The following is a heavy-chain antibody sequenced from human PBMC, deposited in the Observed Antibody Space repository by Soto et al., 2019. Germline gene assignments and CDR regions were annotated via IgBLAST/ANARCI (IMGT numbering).Heavy chain of an antibody. Sequence: ASVKVSCKASGYTFTSYDINWVRQATGQGLEWMGWMNPNSGNTGYAQKFQGRVTMTRNTSISTAYMELSSLRSEDTAVYYCARGGYSSSWKVTCDFDYWGQGTLVTVSS. CDR1: GYTFTSYD. V-gene: IGHV1-8*01. CDR2: MNPNSGNT. CDR3: ARGGYSSSWKVTCDFDY. D-gene: IGHD6-13*01. J-gene: IGHJ4*02.